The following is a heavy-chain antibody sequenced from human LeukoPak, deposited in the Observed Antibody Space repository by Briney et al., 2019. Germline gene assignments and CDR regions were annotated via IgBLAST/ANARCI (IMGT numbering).Heavy chain of an antibody. Sequence: ASVKVSCKASGYTFTGYYMHWVRQAPGQGLEWMGWINPKSGGTNYAQKFQGRVTMTRDTSISTAYMELSRLRSDDTAVYCCARGPTVTTDYYYYYMDVWGKGTTVTVSS. CDR1: GYTFTGYY. CDR3: ARGPTVTTDYYYYYMDV. J-gene: IGHJ6*03. V-gene: IGHV1-2*02. CDR2: INPKSGGT. D-gene: IGHD4-17*01.